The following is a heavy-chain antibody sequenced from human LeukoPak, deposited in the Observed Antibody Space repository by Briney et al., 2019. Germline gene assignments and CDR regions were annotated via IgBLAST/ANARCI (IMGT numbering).Heavy chain of an antibody. CDR1: GFTFSSYS. V-gene: IGHV3-21*01. J-gene: IGHJ4*02. Sequence: PGGSLRLSCAASGFTFSSYSMNWVRQAPGKGLEWVSSISSSSSYIYYADSVRGRFTISRDNAKNSLYLQMNSLRAEDTAVYYCARYRGYGDYSGFGYWGQGTLVTVSS. D-gene: IGHD4-17*01. CDR2: ISSSSSYI. CDR3: ARYRGYGDYSGFGY.